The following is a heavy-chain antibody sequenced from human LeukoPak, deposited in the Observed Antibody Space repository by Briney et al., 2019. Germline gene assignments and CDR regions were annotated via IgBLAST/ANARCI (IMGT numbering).Heavy chain of an antibody. D-gene: IGHD3-22*01. CDR1: GGSFSGYY. CDR2: INHSGST. V-gene: IGHV4-34*01. CDR3: ARRPDYYDSSGYEGVWSKFDY. Sequence: KASKTLSLTCAVYGGSFSGYYWSWIRQPPGKGLEWIGEINHSGSTNYNPSLKSRVTISVDTSKNQFSLKLSSVTAADTAVYYCARRPDYYDSSGYEGVWSKFDYWGQGTLVTVSS. J-gene: IGHJ4*02.